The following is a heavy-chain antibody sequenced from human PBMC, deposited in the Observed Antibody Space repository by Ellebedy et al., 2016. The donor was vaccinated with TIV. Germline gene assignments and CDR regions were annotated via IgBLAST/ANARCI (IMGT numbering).Heavy chain of an antibody. J-gene: IGHJ4*02. CDR1: GYSISSGYY. Sequence: SETLSLXXTVSGYSISSGYYWGWIRQPPGKGLEWIGSIYHSGSTYYNPSLKSRVTISVDTSKNQFSLKLSSVAAADTAVYYCARGSAFLLPDDWGQGTLVTVSS. CDR2: IYHSGST. CDR3: ARGSAFLLPDD. V-gene: IGHV4-38-2*02. D-gene: IGHD3-3*01.